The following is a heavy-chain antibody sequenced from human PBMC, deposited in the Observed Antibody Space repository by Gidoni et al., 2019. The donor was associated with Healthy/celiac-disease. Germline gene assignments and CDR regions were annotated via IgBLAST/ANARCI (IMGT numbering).Heavy chain of an antibody. Sequence: QVQLVQSGAEVKKPGSSVKVSCKASGGTFSSYAISWVRQAPGQGLEWMGRIIPILGIANYAQKFQGRVTITADKSTSTAYMELSSLRSEDTAVYYCAREGSGNFGVVKGGGYWGQGTLVTVSS. CDR2: IIPILGIA. J-gene: IGHJ4*02. D-gene: IGHD3-3*01. CDR1: GGTFSSYA. CDR3: AREGSGNFGVVKGGGY. V-gene: IGHV1-69*04.